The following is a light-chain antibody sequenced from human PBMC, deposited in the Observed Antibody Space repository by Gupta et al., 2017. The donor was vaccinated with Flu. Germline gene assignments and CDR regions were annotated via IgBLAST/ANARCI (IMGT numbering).Light chain of an antibody. CDR1: QSISNF. CDR3: QQSYIAPFT. J-gene: IGKJ3*01. V-gene: IGKV1-39*01. Sequence: DIQMTQSPPSLSASVGDRVTLTCRASQSISNFLNWYRQSPGKAPQVLIYSVSTLHEGVPSRFSGSTSGTDFTLTISSLQPEDFATYYCQQSYIAPFTFGHGTTVDIK. CDR2: SVS.